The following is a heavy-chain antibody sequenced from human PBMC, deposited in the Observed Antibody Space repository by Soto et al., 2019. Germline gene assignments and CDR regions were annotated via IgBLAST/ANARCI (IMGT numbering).Heavy chain of an antibody. J-gene: IGHJ4*02. CDR3: AFPDDSSGFDY. Sequence: GGSLRLSCAASGFTFSSYAMNWVRQAPVKGLEWVSSISGSGGSTYYTDSVKGRFTISRDNSKNTLYLQMNSLRAGDTAVYYCAFPDDSSGFDYWGLGTLVTVSS. D-gene: IGHD3-22*01. V-gene: IGHV3-23*01. CDR1: GFTFSSYA. CDR2: ISGSGGST.